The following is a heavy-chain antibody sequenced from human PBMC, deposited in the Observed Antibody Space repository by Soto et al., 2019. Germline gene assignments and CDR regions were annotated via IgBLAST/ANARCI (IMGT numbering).Heavy chain of an antibody. CDR2: IVVGSGNT. D-gene: IGHD2-2*01. CDR1: GFTFSSSA. V-gene: IGHV1-58*01. Sequence: SVKVSCKASGFTFSSSAVKWVRQARGQRLEWIGWIVVGSGNTNYAQKFQERVTITRDMSTSTAYMELSSLRSEDTAVYYCAADRQCSSTRCYPYNFDYWGQGTLVTVSS. J-gene: IGHJ4*02. CDR3: AADRQCSSTRCYPYNFDY.